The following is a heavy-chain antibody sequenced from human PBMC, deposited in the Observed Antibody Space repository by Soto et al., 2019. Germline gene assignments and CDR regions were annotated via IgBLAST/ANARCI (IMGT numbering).Heavy chain of an antibody. CDR3: AKNQERELPRVIDF. V-gene: IGHV3-23*01. CDR1: GLTFSSYA. D-gene: IGHD1-7*01. J-gene: IGHJ4*02. Sequence: SLRLSCATSGLTFSSYAMSWVRQAPGGGLEWVSSMSGSSSTTYYADSVRGRFTISRDRSKNTLYLQMSSLRAEDTALYYCAKNQERELPRVIDFWGQGTLVTVSS. CDR2: MSGSSSTT.